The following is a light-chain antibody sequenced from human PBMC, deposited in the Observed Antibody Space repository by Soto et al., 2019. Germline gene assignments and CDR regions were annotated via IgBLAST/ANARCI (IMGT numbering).Light chain of an antibody. J-gene: IGKJ1*01. CDR3: MQALQTPWT. V-gene: IGKV2-28*01. CDR1: QSLLHSNGYNY. Sequence: DIVMTQSPLSLPVTPGEPASISCRSSQSLLHSNGYNYLDWYLQKPGQSPQLLIYLGSNRASGVTDRFSGSGSGTDFTLKISRVEAEDVGVSYCMQALQTPWTCGHGTKVEIK. CDR2: LGS.